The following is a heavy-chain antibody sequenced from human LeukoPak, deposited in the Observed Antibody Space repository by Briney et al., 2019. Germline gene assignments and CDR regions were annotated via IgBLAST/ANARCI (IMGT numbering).Heavy chain of an antibody. CDR1: GGSISSYY. CDR2: IYYSGST. D-gene: IGHD3-3*01. Sequence: PSETLSLTCTVSGGSISSYYWSWIRQPPGKGLEWIGYIYYSGSTNYNPSLKSRVTISVDTSKNQFSLKLSSVTAADTAVYYCARGCPYYDSWSGSPGYYYMDVWGKGTTVTVSS. J-gene: IGHJ6*03. CDR3: ARGCPYYDSWSGSPGYYYMDV. V-gene: IGHV4-59*01.